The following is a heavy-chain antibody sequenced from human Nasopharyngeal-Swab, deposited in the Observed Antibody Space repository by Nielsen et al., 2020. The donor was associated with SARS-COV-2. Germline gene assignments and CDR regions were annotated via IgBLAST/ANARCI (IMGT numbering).Heavy chain of an antibody. Sequence: GGSLRPSCAASGFTFSSYAMSWVRQAPGKGLEWVSVIYSGGSSTYYADSVKGRFTISRDNSKNTLYLQMNSLRAEDTAVYYCAKDPGWGSRSVWGQGTTVTVSS. CDR1: GFTFSSYA. CDR3: AKDPGWGSRSV. CDR2: IYSGGSST. J-gene: IGHJ6*02. V-gene: IGHV3-23*03. D-gene: IGHD6-13*01.